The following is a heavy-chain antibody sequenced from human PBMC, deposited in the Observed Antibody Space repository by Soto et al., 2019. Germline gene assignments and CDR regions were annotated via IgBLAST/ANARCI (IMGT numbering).Heavy chain of an antibody. CDR1: GDSVSKYY. J-gene: IGHJ5*02. CDR2: IYTTRSP. D-gene: IGHD4-17*01. V-gene: IGHV4-4*07. Sequence: SETLSLTCTVTGDSVSKYYWNWIRQPAGKGLEWIGRIYTTRSPNYNPSLKSRVTMSVDTSKNQFSLKLNLSSVTAADTAVYYCARSPAYGDYANLDTWGPGTLVTVS. CDR3: ARSPAYGDYANLDT.